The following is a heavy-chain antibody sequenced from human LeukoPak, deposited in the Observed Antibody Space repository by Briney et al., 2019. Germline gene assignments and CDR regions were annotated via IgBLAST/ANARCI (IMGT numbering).Heavy chain of an antibody. CDR3: ARPVDYNAGDY. V-gene: IGHV3-48*04. Sequence: GGSLRLSCPASGFTFSAYTMNWVRQAPGQGLEWVSYISSGSSSVYYADSVKGRFTISRDNAKNSLYLQMNSLRAEDTAVYYCARPVDYNAGDYWGQGTLVTVSS. CDR1: GFTFSAYT. CDR2: ISSGSSSV. J-gene: IGHJ4*02. D-gene: IGHD5-12*01.